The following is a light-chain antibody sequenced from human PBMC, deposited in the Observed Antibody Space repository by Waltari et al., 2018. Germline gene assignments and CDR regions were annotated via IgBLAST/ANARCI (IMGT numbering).Light chain of an antibody. V-gene: IGKV3-15*01. J-gene: IGKJ1*01. CDR1: QSVFSN. CDR3: LQYNDWPPWT. Sequence: DIVMTQSPATLSVSPGERATLACRASQSVFSNLAWYQQNPGQAPRLLIFGAYTRATDIPGRFSGSGSGTEFTLTISSLQSEDAAVYYCLQYNDWPPWTFGQGTTVEIK. CDR2: GAY.